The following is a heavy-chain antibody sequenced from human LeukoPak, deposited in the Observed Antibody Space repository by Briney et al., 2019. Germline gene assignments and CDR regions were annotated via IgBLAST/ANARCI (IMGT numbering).Heavy chain of an antibody. CDR1: GFTFSSYD. V-gene: IGHV3-7*01. D-gene: IGHD3-3*01. Sequence: GGSLRLSCAASGFTFSSYDMHWVRQAPGKGLEWVANIKQGGGEKYYVDSVKGRFTISRDNAKNSLYLQMNSLRAEDTAVYYCARDLKYYDFWSGYDCYYYYMDVWGKGTTVTVSS. CDR3: ARDLKYYDFWSGYDCYYYYMDV. CDR2: IKQGGGEK. J-gene: IGHJ6*03.